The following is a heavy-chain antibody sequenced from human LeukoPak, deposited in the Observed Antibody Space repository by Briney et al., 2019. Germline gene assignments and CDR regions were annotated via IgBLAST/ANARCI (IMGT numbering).Heavy chain of an antibody. CDR1: GFTFSTYS. V-gene: IGHV3-21*01. CDR3: ARAYSSGWPYFDY. D-gene: IGHD6-19*01. Sequence: GGSLRLSCAASGFTFSTYSMNWVRQAPGKGLEWVSSISSSSSYTYYADSVKGRFTISRDNAKNSLYLQMNSLRAEDTALYYCARAYSSGWPYFDYWGQGTLVTVSS. CDR2: ISSSSSYT. J-gene: IGHJ4*02.